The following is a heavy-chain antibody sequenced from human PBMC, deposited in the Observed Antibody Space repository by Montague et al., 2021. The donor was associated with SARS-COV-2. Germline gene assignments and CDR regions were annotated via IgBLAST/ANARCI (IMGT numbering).Heavy chain of an antibody. V-gene: IGHV4-4*07. CDR1: GDSVRTYY. Sequence: SETLSLTCTVSGDSVRTYYWSWIRQSAGKKLEWMGRLYTSGSTYYNPSXKSRVTTSLDTSKNLFSLNLSSMTAADTAVYYCARDGADYSFAYYHEMDVWGQGIAVTVSS. D-gene: IGHD5-12*01. CDR2: LYTSGST. J-gene: IGHJ6*02. CDR3: ARDGADYSFAYYHEMDV.